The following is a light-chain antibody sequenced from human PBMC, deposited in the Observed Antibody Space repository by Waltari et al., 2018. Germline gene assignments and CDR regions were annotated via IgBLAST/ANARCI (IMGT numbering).Light chain of an antibody. CDR1: QSLLSSSNNKDY. CDR2: WAS. Sequence: DIVMTQSPDSLALSLGERATLTCESSQSLLSSSNNKDYLACFPQKPGQPPKLLISWASTRESGVPDRFSGSGSGTDFTLTISSLQAEDVALYFCQQYYSVPYTFGQGTKLEIK. V-gene: IGKV4-1*01. CDR3: QQYYSVPYT. J-gene: IGKJ2*01.